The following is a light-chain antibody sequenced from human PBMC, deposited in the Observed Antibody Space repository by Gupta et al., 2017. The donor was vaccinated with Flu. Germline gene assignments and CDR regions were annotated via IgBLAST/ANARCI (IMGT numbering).Light chain of an antibody. CDR3: QRRSSSHPTRT. V-gene: IGKV3D-11*02. CDR1: QSIGQY. J-gene: IGKJ1*01. Sequence: EIALTQSPVTLSLSPGERATLSCRASQSIGQYLAWYQLKPGQPPRLLIYDASNRAKDVTDRFSGVGAGADVTLTINRGQPEDFAVYYCQRRSSSHPTRTFGQGSRVEI. CDR2: DAS.